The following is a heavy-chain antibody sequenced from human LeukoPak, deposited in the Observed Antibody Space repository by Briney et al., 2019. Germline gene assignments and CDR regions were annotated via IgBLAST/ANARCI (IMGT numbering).Heavy chain of an antibody. Sequence: GGSLRLSCVASGFTFGKYWKSWVRQAPGKGLEWVANIELDGSEKNYVDSVKGRFTISRDNTKNSLYLQMNSLRVEDTAVFYCARDQYDTWSRRGNFDSWGQGTLVIVS. CDR2: IELDGSEK. CDR3: ARDQYDTWSRRGNFDS. V-gene: IGHV3-7*03. CDR1: GFTFGKYW. D-gene: IGHD3-3*01. J-gene: IGHJ4*02.